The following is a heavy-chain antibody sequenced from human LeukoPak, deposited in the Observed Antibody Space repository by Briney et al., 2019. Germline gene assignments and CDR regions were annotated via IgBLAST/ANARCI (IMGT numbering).Heavy chain of an antibody. CDR2: ISGSGGST. Sequence: GGSLRLSCAASGFTFSSYAMSWVRQAPGKGLEWVSAISGSGGSTYYADSVKGRFTISRDNSKNTLYLQMNSLRAEDTAVHYCAKEPDSSGYYYLYYFDYWGQGTLVTVSS. CDR3: AKEPDSSGYYYLYYFDY. V-gene: IGHV3-23*01. CDR1: GFTFSSYA. D-gene: IGHD3-22*01. J-gene: IGHJ4*02.